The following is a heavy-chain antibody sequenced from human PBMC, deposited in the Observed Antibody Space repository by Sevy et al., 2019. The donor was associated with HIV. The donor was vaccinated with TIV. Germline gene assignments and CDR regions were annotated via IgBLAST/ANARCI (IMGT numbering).Heavy chain of an antibody. D-gene: IGHD1-26*01. CDR3: ASTKDNYGGSYRRSYYLDY. J-gene: IGHJ4*02. CDR1: GGTLSNYA. Sequence: ASVKVSCKASGGTLSNYAITWVRHAPGQGLEWMGEIIPIFNKTNNAQKFQGRVTITADESTSTAYMELSSMRSEDTAVYYCASTKDNYGGSYRRSYYLDYWAQGTLVTVSS. V-gene: IGHV1-69*13. CDR2: IIPIFNKT.